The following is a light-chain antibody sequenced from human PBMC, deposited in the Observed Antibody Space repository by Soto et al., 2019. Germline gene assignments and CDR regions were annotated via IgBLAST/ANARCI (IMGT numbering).Light chain of an antibody. V-gene: IGKV3-20*01. CDR1: QSVSSNF. CDR2: GAS. Sequence: EIVLTQSPGTLPLSPGERATLSCRASQSVSSNFLAWYQQRPGQAPRLLIYGASNRATGVPDRFSGSGSGTDFTLTISRLEPEDFAVYYRQQYGSSPRTFGQGTKVDIK. CDR3: QQYGSSPRT. J-gene: IGKJ1*01.